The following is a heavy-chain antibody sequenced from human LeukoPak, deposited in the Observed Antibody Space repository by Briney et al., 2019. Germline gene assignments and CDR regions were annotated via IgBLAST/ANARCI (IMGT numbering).Heavy chain of an antibody. CDR1: GSTFSTYG. J-gene: IGHJ4*02. CDR3: ARRAGCSSSGCPFDYWAFDY. Sequence: GGSLRLSCVASGSTFSTYGMHWVRQAPGKGLEWVAVIWYGGTNKYYADSVKGRFTISRDNSKNTLYLQMNSLRVEDTAVYYCARRAGCSSSGCPFDYWAFDYWGQGTLVTVSS. D-gene: IGHD2-2*01. CDR2: IWYGGTNK. V-gene: IGHV3-33*08.